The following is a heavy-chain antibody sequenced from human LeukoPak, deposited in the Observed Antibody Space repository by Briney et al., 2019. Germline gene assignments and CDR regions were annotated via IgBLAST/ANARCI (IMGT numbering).Heavy chain of an antibody. CDR2: IIPILGIA. Sequence: SVRVSCKASGGTFSSYAISWVRQAPGQGLEWMGRIIPILGIANYAQKFQGRVTITADKSTSTAYMELSSLRSEDTAVYYCARAVAGTDAFDIWGQGTMVTVSS. CDR1: GGTFSSYA. J-gene: IGHJ3*02. V-gene: IGHV1-69*04. D-gene: IGHD6-19*01. CDR3: ARAVAGTDAFDI.